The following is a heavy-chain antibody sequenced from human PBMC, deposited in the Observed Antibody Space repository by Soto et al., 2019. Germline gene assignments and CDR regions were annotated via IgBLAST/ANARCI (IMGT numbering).Heavy chain of an antibody. Sequence: GGSLRLSCAASGFTFSNAWMNWVRQAPGKGLEWVGRIKSKTDGGTTDYAAPVKGRFTISRDDSKNTLYLQMNSLKTEDTAVYYWTTFEREIAAAVDYWGQGTLVTVSS. CDR2: IKSKTDGGTT. CDR3: TTFEREIAAAVDY. D-gene: IGHD6-13*01. J-gene: IGHJ4*02. V-gene: IGHV3-15*07. CDR1: GFTFSNAW.